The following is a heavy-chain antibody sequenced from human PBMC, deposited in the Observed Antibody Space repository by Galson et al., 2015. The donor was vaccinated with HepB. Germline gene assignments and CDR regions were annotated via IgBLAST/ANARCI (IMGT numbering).Heavy chain of an antibody. V-gene: IGHV3-30*09. Sequence: SLRLSCAASGFNFNNYVVHWVRRAPGTGLEWVALMSSDATNKYYADSVKGRFAISRDYFQNTEYVQMNSLRTEDTAVYYCARGRREIRMAAAGIDYWGQGTLVTVSS. D-gene: IGHD6-13*01. CDR1: GFNFNNYV. CDR2: MSSDATNK. J-gene: IGHJ4*02. CDR3: ARGRREIRMAAAGIDY.